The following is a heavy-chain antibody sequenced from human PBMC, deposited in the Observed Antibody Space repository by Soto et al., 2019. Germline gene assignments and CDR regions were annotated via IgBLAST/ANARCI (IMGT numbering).Heavy chain of an antibody. Sequence: SVKVSCKASGGTFSSYAISWVRQAPGQGLEWMGGIIPIFGTANYAQKFQGRVTITADESTSTAYMELSSLRSEDTAVYYCARHQYHTPTTIFRRLAYDSLTAGWFDPWGQGTLVTVSS. V-gene: IGHV1-69*13. J-gene: IGHJ5*02. CDR3: ARHQYHTPTTIFRRLAYDSLTAGWFDP. D-gene: IGHD3-3*01. CDR1: GGTFSSYA. CDR2: IIPIFGTA.